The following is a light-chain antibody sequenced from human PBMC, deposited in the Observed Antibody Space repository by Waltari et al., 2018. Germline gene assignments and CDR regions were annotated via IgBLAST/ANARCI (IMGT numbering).Light chain of an antibody. V-gene: IGLV2-11*01. Sequence: QSALTQPRSVSGSPGPSVTISCTGTSADIGGYNYVSWYQQHPGKAPKLMIYDVSKRPSGVPDGFSGSKSGNTASLTISGLQAEDEAHYYCCSYTGSYTWVFGGGTKLTVL. CDR2: DVS. J-gene: IGLJ3*02. CDR1: SADIGGYNY. CDR3: CSYTGSYTWV.